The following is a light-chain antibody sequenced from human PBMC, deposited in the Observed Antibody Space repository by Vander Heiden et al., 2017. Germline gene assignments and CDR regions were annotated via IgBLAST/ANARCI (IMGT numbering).Light chain of an antibody. CDR1: SSNIGAGYD. J-gene: IGLJ3*02. Sequence: QSVLTQPPPVAGAPGHSATISCTGSSSNIGAGYDVHWYQQLPGTAPKLLIYGNSNRPSGVPDRFSGSKSGTSASLAITGLQAEDEADYYCQSYDSSLSGPRVFGGGTKLTVL. CDR3: QSYDSSLSGPRV. V-gene: IGLV1-40*01. CDR2: GNS.